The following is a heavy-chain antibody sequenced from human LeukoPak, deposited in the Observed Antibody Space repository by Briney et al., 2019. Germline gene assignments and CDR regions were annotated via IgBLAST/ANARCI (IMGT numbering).Heavy chain of an antibody. CDR3: ARDHQLLFGFDL. CDR2: IYCSGST. V-gene: IGHV4-30-4*08. J-gene: IGHJ2*01. D-gene: IGHD2-2*01. CDR1: GGSISSGDYY. Sequence: SETLSLTCTVSGGSISSGDYYWSWIRQPPGKGLEWIGYIYCSGSTYYNPSLKSRVTISVDTSKNQFSLKLSSVTATDTAVYYCARDHQLLFGFDLWGRGTLVTVSS.